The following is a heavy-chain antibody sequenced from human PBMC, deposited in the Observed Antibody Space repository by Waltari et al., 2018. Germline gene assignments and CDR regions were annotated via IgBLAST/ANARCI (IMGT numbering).Heavy chain of an antibody. V-gene: IGHV3-48*03. CDR1: GFRLSDYE. J-gene: IGHJ3*02. CDR3: AKALISPIASGAFDI. CDR2: ISFSGRTI. D-gene: IGHD3-10*01. Sequence: ELQLVVSGGGLVQPGGSLRISCAASGFRLSDYEMNWVRQAPGKGLEWVSYISFSGRTIYYADSVRGRFTISRDNAKNSLFLQMNSLRADDTAIYYCAKALISPIASGAFDIWGQGTMVTVSS.